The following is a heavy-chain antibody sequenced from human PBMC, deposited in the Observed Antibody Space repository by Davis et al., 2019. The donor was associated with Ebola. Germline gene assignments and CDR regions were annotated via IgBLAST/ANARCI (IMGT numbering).Heavy chain of an antibody. CDR1: GGSISSYY. D-gene: IGHD2-15*01. CDR2: INHSGST. J-gene: IGHJ5*02. Sequence: SETLSLTCTVSGGSISSYYWSWIRQPPGKGLEWIGEINHSGSTNYNPSLKSRVTISVDTSKNQFSLKLSSVTAADTAVYYCARGRGGYCSGGSCYRGNWFDPWGQGTLVTVSS. CDR3: ARGRGGYCSGGSCYRGNWFDP. V-gene: IGHV4-34*01.